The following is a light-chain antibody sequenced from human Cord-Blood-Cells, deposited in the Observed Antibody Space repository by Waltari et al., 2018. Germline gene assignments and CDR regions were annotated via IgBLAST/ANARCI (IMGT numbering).Light chain of an antibody. Sequence: DIQMNQSPSSLSASVGDSVTIPCRASQSISSYLNWYQQKPGKVPKLLIYAASSLQSWVPSRFSGSGSGTDFTLTISSLQPEYFATYYCQQSYSTPRTFGQGTKVEIK. J-gene: IGKJ1*01. CDR2: AAS. CDR1: QSISSY. CDR3: QQSYSTPRT. V-gene: IGKV1-39*01.